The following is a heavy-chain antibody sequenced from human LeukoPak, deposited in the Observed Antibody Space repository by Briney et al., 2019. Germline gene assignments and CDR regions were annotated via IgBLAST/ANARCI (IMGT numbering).Heavy chain of an antibody. CDR3: AKLDGSGAGSSRPPIDY. J-gene: IGHJ4*02. CDR1: GFDFTTYA. V-gene: IGHV3-23*01. CDR2: ISGSGDTT. D-gene: IGHD3-10*01. Sequence: GGSLRLSCAASGFDFTTYAMSWVRQAPGKGLEWVSGISGSGDTTYYADSVKGRFTISRDNSKNMLYLQIKSLGAEDTAIYYCAKLDGSGAGSSRPPIDYWGQGSLVTVSS.